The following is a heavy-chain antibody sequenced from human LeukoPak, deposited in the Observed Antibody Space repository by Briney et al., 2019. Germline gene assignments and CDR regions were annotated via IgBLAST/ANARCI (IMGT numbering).Heavy chain of an antibody. J-gene: IGHJ6*02. CDR3: ARGRSNYYGMDV. Sequence: SETQSLTCSVSDGSINSYYWNWIRRPPGKGLEWIGYIYYNGNTNYSPSLKSRVTMSVDTSKNLFSLKVSSVTAADTAVYYCARGRSNYYGMDVWGQGTTVTVSS. D-gene: IGHD1-26*01. V-gene: IGHV4-59*01. CDR1: DGSINSYY. CDR2: IYYNGNT.